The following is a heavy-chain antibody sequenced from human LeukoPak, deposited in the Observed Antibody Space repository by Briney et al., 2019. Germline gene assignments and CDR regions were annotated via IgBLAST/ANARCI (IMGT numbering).Heavy chain of an antibody. D-gene: IGHD2-15*01. CDR1: GGSISSYY. CDR2: IYYSGST. CDR3: ARGLDCSGGSCYWIDFDY. Sequence: SETLSLTCTVSGGSISSYYWSWIRQPPGKGLEWIGYIYYSGSTNYNPSLKSRVTISVDTSKNQFSPKLSSVTAADTAVYYCARGLDCSGGSCYWIDFDYWGQGTLVTVSS. V-gene: IGHV4-59*01. J-gene: IGHJ4*02.